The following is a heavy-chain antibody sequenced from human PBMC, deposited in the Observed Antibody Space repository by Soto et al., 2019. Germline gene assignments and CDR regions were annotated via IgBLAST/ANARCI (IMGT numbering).Heavy chain of an antibody. CDR3: AADSGGYYYFDY. J-gene: IGHJ4*02. CDR1: GYTVTGYY. CDR2: INPNSGGT. Sequence: ASVKVSCKASGYTVTGYYMHWVRQAPGQGLEGMGWINPNSGGTNYAQKLQGWVTMTRGKSISTAYMELSRLGSDDTAVYYCAADSGGYYYFDYWGQGTLVTVSS. V-gene: IGHV1-2*04. D-gene: IGHD3-22*01.